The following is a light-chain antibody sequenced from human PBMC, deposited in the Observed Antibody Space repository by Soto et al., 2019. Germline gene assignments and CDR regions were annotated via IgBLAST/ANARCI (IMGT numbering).Light chain of an antibody. CDR3: QQRSNWPPGIT. V-gene: IGKV3-11*01. Sequence: DIVMTQSPATLSVSPGEITTLSCRAIRSVTTSLAWYQQRPGQAPRLLIYDASNRATGIPARFSGSGSGTDFTLTISSLEPEDFAVYYCQQRSNWPPGITFGQGTRLEIK. CDR2: DAS. CDR1: RSVTTS. J-gene: IGKJ5*01.